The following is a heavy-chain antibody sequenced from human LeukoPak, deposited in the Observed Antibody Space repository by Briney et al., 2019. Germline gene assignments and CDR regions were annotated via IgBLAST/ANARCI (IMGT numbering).Heavy chain of an antibody. V-gene: IGHV1-46*01. J-gene: IGHJ4*02. CDR2: INPSGGST. CDR1: GYSFTSFG. CDR3: ATLRSYDSSGPWSGDY. D-gene: IGHD3-22*01. Sequence: ASVKVSCKASGYSFTSFGMNWVRQAPGQGLEWMGIINPSGGSTSYAQKFQGRVTMTRDMSTSTVYMELSSLRSEDTAVYYCATLRSYDSSGPWSGDYWGQGTLVTVSS.